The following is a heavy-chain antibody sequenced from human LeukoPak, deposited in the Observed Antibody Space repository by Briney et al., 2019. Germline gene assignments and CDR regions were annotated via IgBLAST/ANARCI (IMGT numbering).Heavy chain of an antibody. CDR2: ISSSGSTI. Sequence: GGSLRLSCAASGFTFSSYEMNWVRQAPGKGLEWVSYISSSGSTIYYADSVKGRFTISRDNAKNSLYLQMNSLRAEDTAVYYCASSYWYFDLWGRGTLGPVSS. J-gene: IGHJ2*01. V-gene: IGHV3-48*03. CDR1: GFTFSSYE. CDR3: ASSYWYFDL.